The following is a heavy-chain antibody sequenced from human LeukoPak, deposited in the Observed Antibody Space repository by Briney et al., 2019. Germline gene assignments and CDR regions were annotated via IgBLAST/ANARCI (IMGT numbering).Heavy chain of an antibody. CDR1: GFTFSSYA. D-gene: IGHD1-26*01. CDR2: ISGSGENT. J-gene: IGHJ4*02. CDR3: AKDQGSGSYYPGTYYFDY. Sequence: PGGSLRLSCAVSGFTFSSYAMSWVRQAPGKGPEWVSAISGSGENTYYADSVEGRFTISRDNSKNTLYLQMNSLRAEDTAVYYCAKDQGSGSYYPGTYYFDYWGQGTLVTVSS. V-gene: IGHV3-23*01.